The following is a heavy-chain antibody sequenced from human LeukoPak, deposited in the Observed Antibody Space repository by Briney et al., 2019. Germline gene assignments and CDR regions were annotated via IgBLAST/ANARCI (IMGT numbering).Heavy chain of an antibody. V-gene: IGHV4-39*01. CDR2: IYYSGNT. D-gene: IGHD2-2*01. CDR3: ARVVGYCSSTSCGFDY. Sequence: SETLSLTCAVSGDSISTSNSYWGWIRRPPGKGLEWVGSIYYSGNTYYNPSLKSRVTISVDTSKNQFSLKLGSVTAADTAVYYCARVVGYCSSTSCGFDYWGQGTLVTVSS. CDR1: GDSISTSNSY. J-gene: IGHJ4*02.